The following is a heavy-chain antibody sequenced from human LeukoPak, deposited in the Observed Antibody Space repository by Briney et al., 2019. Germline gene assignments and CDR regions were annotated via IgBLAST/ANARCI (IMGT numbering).Heavy chain of an antibody. D-gene: IGHD3-10*01. Sequence: GGSLRLSCAASGFTFSTYGMHWVRQPPGKGLEWVALIPYDGSNEYYADSVKGRFTISRDTSRNTLYLQMNSLRVDDTAVYYCVKRAGYYSGSGSYSDHWGQGTLVTVSS. CDR3: VKRAGYYSGSGSYSDH. CDR1: GFTFSTYG. V-gene: IGHV3-30*02. J-gene: IGHJ4*02. CDR2: IPYDGSNE.